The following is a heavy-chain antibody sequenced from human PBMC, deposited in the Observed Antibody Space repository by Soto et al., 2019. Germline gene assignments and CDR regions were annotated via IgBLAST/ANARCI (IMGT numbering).Heavy chain of an antibody. D-gene: IGHD6-19*01. Sequence: QVQLVESGGGVVQPGRSLRLSCAASGFTFSSYSMHWVRQAPGKGLEWVALISFDGSNKYYADSVKGRFTISRDNSKNPLNLELNTLRAKDTAVNYCGRDKGGGSDWQVFDYWGQGTLGTVST. CDR2: ISFDGSNK. J-gene: IGHJ4*02. CDR1: GFTFSSYS. V-gene: IGHV3-30-3*01. CDR3: GRDKGGGSDWQVFDY.